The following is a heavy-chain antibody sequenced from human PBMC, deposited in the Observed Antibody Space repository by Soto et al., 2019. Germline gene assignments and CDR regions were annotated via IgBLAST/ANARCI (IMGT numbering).Heavy chain of an antibody. CDR3: ARGPVYSSGYYYYYYGMDV. CDR1: GGPFSGYY. V-gene: IGHV4-34*01. D-gene: IGHD3-22*01. Sequence: SETLSLTCAVYGGPFSGYYWSWIRQPPGKGLEWIGEINHSGSTNYNPSLKSRVTISVDTSKNQFSLKLSSVTAADTAVYYCARGPVYSSGYYYYYYGMDVWGQGTTVTVSS. J-gene: IGHJ6*02. CDR2: INHSGST.